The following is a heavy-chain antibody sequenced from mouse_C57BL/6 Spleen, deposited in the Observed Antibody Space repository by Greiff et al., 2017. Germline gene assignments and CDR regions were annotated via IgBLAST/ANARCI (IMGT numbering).Heavy chain of an antibody. CDR1: GFTFSSYG. J-gene: IGHJ2*01. V-gene: IGHV5-6*02. CDR2: ISSGGSYS. Sequence: DVMLVESGGDLVKPGGSLKLSCAASGFTFSSYGMSWVRQTPDKRLEWVATISSGGSYSYYPDSVKGRFTISSDSAKNTLYLQMSSLKSEDTAMYYCARHSNWDVVDYWGQGTTRTVSS. CDR3: ARHSNWDVVDY. D-gene: IGHD4-1*02.